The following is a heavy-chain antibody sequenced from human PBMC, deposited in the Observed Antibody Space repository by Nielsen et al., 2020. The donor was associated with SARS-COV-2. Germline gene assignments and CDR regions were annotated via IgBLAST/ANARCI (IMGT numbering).Heavy chain of an antibody. CDR1: GYTFSNYP. D-gene: IGHD3-10*01. CDR3: AKSFYGSGSYFNY. CDR2: INGGNGNT. Sequence: ASVKVSCKASGYTFSNYPIHWVRQVPGQRLEWMGWINGGNGNTKYSQRFQGRISITRDTAATTAYMEVSSLTSEDTAMYYCAKSFYGSGSYFNYWGQGTPVTVSS. J-gene: IGHJ4*02. V-gene: IGHV1-3*01.